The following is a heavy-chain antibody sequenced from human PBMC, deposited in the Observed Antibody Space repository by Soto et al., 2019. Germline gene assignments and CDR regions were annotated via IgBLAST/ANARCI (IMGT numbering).Heavy chain of an antibody. Sequence: GESLKISCQSSGSTFSTYWVAWLRQRPGKALEWLGLIYPDDSDTRYNPSFRGQVTISAEKSSSTIFLQWSSLKASDTATYYCARQRRDSLENCSSRSMHVCGPGPTGTV. D-gene: IGHD2-21*01. CDR1: GSTFSTYW. J-gene: IGHJ6*02. V-gene: IGHV5-51*01. CDR3: ARQRRDSLENCSSRSMHV. CDR2: IYPDDSDT.